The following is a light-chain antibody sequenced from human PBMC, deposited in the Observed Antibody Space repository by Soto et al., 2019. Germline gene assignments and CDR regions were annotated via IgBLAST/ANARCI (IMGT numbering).Light chain of an antibody. CDR1: QSISSW. J-gene: IGKJ1*01. V-gene: IGKV1-5*03. CDR3: QQYNSSSWT. CDR2: KAS. Sequence: IEITQSPSTLSASVGDRVTITCRASQSISSWLAWYQQKPGKPPKLLIYKASSLESGVPSRFRRSGSGTECTLTISSLQPDDFATYKCQQYNSSSWTFGQGTKV.